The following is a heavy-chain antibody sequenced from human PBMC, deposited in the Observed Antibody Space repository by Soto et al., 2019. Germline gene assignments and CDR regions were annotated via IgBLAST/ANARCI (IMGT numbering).Heavy chain of an antibody. J-gene: IGHJ4*02. V-gene: IGHV3-23*01. CDR2: ITGSDGRT. D-gene: IGHD5-12*01. CDR3: AKNSAATIRVGFDY. Sequence: EVQLLESGGGLVQPGGSLRLSCAASGFTFATYTMSWVRQTPGKGLEWVSAITGSDGRTYYADSVKGRFTISRDNSKNTLYLQMNSLGAEYTAVYYCAKNSAATIRVGFDYWGQGTLVTVSS. CDR1: GFTFATYT.